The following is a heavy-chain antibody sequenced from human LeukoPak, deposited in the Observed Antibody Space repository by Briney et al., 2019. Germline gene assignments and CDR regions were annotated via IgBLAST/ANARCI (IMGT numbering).Heavy chain of an antibody. Sequence: PSETLSLTCTVSGGSISSSSYYWGWIRQPPGKGLEWIGSIYYSGSTYYNPSLKSRVTISVDTSKNQFSLKLSSVTAADTAVYYCARISRYSGRLGPDYWGQGTLVTVSS. CDR3: ARISRYSGRLGPDY. CDR2: IYYSGST. CDR1: GGSISSSSYY. V-gene: IGHV4-39*07. J-gene: IGHJ4*02. D-gene: IGHD1-26*01.